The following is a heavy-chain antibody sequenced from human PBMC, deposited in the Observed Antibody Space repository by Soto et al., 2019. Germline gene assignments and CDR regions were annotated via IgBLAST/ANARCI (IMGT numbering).Heavy chain of an antibody. J-gene: IGHJ4*02. CDR1: GFTFSSYA. Sequence: GGSLRLSCAASGFTFSSYAMSWVRQAPGKGLEWVSAISGSGGSTYYADSVKGRFTISRDNSKNTLYLQMNSLRAEDTAVYYCAKVRETYTIFGVVYYFDYWGQGTLVTVSS. D-gene: IGHD3-3*01. CDR3: AKVRETYTIFGVVYYFDY. CDR2: ISGSGGST. V-gene: IGHV3-23*01.